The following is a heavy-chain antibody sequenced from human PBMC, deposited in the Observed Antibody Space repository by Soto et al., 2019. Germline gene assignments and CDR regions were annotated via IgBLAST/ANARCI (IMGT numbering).Heavy chain of an antibody. CDR2: MNPNSGNT. D-gene: IGHD5-18*01. CDR3: ARGLGYSYGFYYYYGMDV. CDR1: GYTCTSYD. V-gene: IGHV1-8*01. J-gene: IGHJ6*02. Sequence: ASVKVSCQASGYTCTSYDINWVRQATGQGLEWMGWMNPNSGNTGYAQKVQGRVTITRDTSASTAYMELSSLRSEDTAVYYCARGLGYSYGFYYYYGMDVWGQGTSVTVSS.